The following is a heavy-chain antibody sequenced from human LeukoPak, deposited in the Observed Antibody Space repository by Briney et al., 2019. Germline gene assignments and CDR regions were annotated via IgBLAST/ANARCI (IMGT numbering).Heavy chain of an antibody. V-gene: IGHV3-23*01. Sequence: GGSLRLSCAASGFTFSNYAMSWVRQAPGKGLEWVSGISGSGGSTYHADSVKGRFTVSRDNSKNTLYLQINSLRVEDTAVYYCAKFTSVGFWSGSYYMDVWGKGTTVTVSS. D-gene: IGHD3-3*01. CDR1: GFTFSNYA. J-gene: IGHJ6*03. CDR3: AKFTSVGFWSGSYYMDV. CDR2: ISGSGGST.